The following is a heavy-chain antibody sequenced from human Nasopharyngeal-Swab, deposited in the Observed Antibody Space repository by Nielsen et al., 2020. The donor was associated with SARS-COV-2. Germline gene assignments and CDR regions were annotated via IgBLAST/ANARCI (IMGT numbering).Heavy chain of an antibody. D-gene: IGHD6-6*01. Sequence: WVRQASGQGLEWMGWINTNTGNPTYAQGFTGRSVFSLDTSVSTAYLQISSLKAEDTAVYYCARSRAAPWFDPWGQGTLVTVSS. V-gene: IGHV7-4-1*02. CDR2: INTNTGNP. J-gene: IGHJ5*02. CDR3: ARSRAAPWFDP.